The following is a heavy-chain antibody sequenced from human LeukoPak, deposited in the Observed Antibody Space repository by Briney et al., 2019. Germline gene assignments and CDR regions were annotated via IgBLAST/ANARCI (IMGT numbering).Heavy chain of an antibody. CDR3: AKPTYDYVWGSYHD. V-gene: IGHV3-23*01. Sequence: GGSLRLSCIGFGFTFDDYALNWVRQAPGKGLEWVSAISTSGDSTYYADSVKGRFTISRDNSKKNLFLQMNSLRAEDTAVYFCAKPTYDYVWGSYHDWGQGTLVTVSS. CDR1: GFTFDDYA. CDR2: ISTSGDST. D-gene: IGHD3-16*02. J-gene: IGHJ4*02.